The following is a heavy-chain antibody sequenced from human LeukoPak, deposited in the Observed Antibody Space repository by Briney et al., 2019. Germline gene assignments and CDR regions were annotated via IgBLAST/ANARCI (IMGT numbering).Heavy chain of an antibody. CDR3: AREAEIWFEEWAYFDY. D-gene: IGHD3-10*01. CDR1: GGSISSYY. J-gene: IGHJ4*02. CDR2: IYTSGST. V-gene: IGHV4-4*07. Sequence: PSETLSLTCTVSGGSISSYYWSWIRQPAGKGLEWIGRIYTSGSTNYNPSLKSRITMSVDTSKNQFSLKLSSVTAADTAVYYCAREAEIWFEEWAYFDYWGQGTLVTVSS.